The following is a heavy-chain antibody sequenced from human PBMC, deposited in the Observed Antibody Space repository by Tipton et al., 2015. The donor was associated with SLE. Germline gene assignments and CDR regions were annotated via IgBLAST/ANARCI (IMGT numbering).Heavy chain of an antibody. V-gene: IGHV3-20*04. Sequence: GSLRLSCAASGFTFDDYGMSWVRQSPGKGPEWVSGINWNGDSTGYTDSVKDRFTISRDNAKNTLYLQMNSLRAEDTAVYYCTRGPSPPWFDPWGQGILVTVSS. CDR3: TRGPSPPWFDP. CDR1: GFTFDDYG. J-gene: IGHJ5*02. CDR2: INWNGDST.